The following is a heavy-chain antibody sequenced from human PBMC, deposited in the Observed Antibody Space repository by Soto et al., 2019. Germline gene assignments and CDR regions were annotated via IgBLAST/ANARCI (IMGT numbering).Heavy chain of an antibody. D-gene: IGHD3-22*01. Sequence: QVPLVQSGAEVKKPGASVKVSCKASGYTFTSYGISWVRRAPGQGLEWMGWISAYNGNTNYAQKLQGRVTMTTDTSTSTAYMELRSLRSDDTAVYYCARDFPSITMTPAYYYYGMDVWGQGTTVTVSS. CDR3: ARDFPSITMTPAYYYYGMDV. CDR1: GYTFTSYG. J-gene: IGHJ6*02. CDR2: ISAYNGNT. V-gene: IGHV1-18*01.